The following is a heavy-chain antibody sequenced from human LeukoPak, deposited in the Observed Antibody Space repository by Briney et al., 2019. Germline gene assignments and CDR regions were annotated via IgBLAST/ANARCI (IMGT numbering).Heavy chain of an antibody. V-gene: IGHV3-21*01. D-gene: IGHD2-15*01. Sequence: GGSLRLPCAASGLTFSSYSMNWVRQVPGKGLEWVSSISGSSSYIYYADSVKGRFTISRDNAKQSLWLQMNSLRAEDTALYYCAIGYCSSDNCPDYWGQGTLVTVSA. CDR2: ISGSSSYI. CDR3: AIGYCSSDNCPDY. CDR1: GLTFSSYS. J-gene: IGHJ4*02.